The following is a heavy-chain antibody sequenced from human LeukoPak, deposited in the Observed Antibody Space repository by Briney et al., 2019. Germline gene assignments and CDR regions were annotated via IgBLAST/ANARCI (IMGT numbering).Heavy chain of an antibody. CDR3: ARGRRPASVDAVDI. CDR1: GFTFRSYS. V-gene: IGHV3-21*01. J-gene: IGHJ3*02. CDR2: ISTSRSYI. Sequence: GGSLRLSCAASGFTFRSYSMNWVRQAPGKGLEWVSSISTSRSYIYYADSVKGRFTISRDNAKNSLYLQMNSLRAEDTAVYYCARGRRPASVDAVDIWGQGTMITVSS.